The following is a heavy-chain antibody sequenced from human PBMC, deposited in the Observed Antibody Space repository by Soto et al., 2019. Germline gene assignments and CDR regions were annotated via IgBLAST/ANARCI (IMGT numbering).Heavy chain of an antibody. CDR3: ARDRTTVTTDYYYYYMDV. V-gene: IGHV3-66*01. D-gene: IGHD4-17*01. CDR1: GFTFNNYA. CDR2: IYSGGST. Sequence: PGGSLRLSCAASGFTFNNYAMSWVRQTPEKGLEWVSVIYSGGSTYYADSVKGRFTISRDNSKNTLYLQMNSLRAEDTAVYYCARDRTTVTTDYYYYYMDVWGKGTTVTVSS. J-gene: IGHJ6*03.